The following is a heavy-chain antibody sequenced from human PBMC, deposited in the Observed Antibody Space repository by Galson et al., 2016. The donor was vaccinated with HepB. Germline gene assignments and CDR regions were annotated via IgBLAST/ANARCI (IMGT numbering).Heavy chain of an antibody. CDR3: EIEGAHIAGAATAFDS. V-gene: IGHV3-23*01. CDR2: ITGSGPGT. J-gene: IGHJ4*02. D-gene: IGHD6-19*01. Sequence: SLRLSCAGSGLTFSNYAMPWVRQSPGKGLEWVSTITGSGPGTSYADSAKGRFTVPRDNSKNTLFLQMYRLRVEDTAVYYCEIEGAHIAGAATAFDSWGQGTLVTVSS. CDR1: GLTFSNYA.